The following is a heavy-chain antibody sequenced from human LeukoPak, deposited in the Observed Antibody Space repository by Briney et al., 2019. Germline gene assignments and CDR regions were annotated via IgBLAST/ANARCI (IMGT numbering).Heavy chain of an antibody. CDR2: IYYSGGT. Sequence: SETLSLTCTVSGGALSSSSYYWGWIRQPPGKGLEWIGSIYYSGGTYYNPSLKSRVTISVDTSKNQFSLKLISVTAADTAVYYCARLGSSGWGHFDYWGQGTLVTVSS. CDR1: GGALSSSSYY. J-gene: IGHJ4*02. CDR3: ARLGSSGWGHFDY. V-gene: IGHV4-39*01. D-gene: IGHD6-19*01.